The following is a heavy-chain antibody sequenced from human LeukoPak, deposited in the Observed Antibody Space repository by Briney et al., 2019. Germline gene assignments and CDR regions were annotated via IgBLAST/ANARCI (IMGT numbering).Heavy chain of an antibody. J-gene: IGHJ4*02. CDR1: GFIFSNFA. CDR3: AKDSSHVSGSYDYLDY. Sequence: GGSLRLSCAASGFIFSNFAMSWVRQAPGEGLEWVSVISGSGGNTYYADSVKGRFTISRDNSKNTLDLQMNSLRADDTAVYYCAKDSSHVSGSYDYLDYWGQGALVTVSS. CDR2: ISGSGGNT. V-gene: IGHV3-23*01. D-gene: IGHD1-26*01.